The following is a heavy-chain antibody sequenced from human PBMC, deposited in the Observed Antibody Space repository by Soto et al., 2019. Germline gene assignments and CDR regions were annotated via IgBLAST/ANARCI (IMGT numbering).Heavy chain of an antibody. D-gene: IGHD6-6*01. CDR3: VRSSGRFYSSSSGPY. Sequence: SETLSLTCAVYGGSFSGYYWSWIRQPPGKGLEWIGEINHSGSTNYNPSLKSRVTISVDTSKNQFSLKLSSVTAADTAVYYCVRSSGRFYSSSSGPYWGQGNLVTVSS. V-gene: IGHV4-34*01. J-gene: IGHJ4*02. CDR2: INHSGST. CDR1: GGSFSGYY.